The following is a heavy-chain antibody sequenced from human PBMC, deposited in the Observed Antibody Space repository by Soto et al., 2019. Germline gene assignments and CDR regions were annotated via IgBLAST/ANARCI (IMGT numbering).Heavy chain of an antibody. CDR1: GYTLTELS. V-gene: IGHV1-24*01. CDR2: FDPEDGET. CDR3: ATDQLRPYDYVWGSYRPYYFDY. Sequence: ASVKVSCKVSGYTLTELSMHWVRQAPGKGLEWMGGFDPEDGETIYAQKFQGRVTMTEDTSTDTAYMELSSLRSEDTAVYYCATDQLRPYDYVWGSYRPYYFDYWGQGTLVTVSS. J-gene: IGHJ4*02. D-gene: IGHD3-16*02.